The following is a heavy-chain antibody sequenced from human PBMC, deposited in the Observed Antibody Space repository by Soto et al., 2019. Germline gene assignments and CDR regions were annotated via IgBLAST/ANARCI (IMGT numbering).Heavy chain of an antibody. J-gene: IGHJ6*03. Sequence: PSETLSLTCTVSGASISSGGYYWSWIRQHPGKGLEWIGYIYYSGSTYYNPSLKSRVTISVDTSKNQFSLKLSSVTAADTAVYYCASARRSDQGYGAYARSYLDVWGKGTTVTVSS. CDR3: ASARRSDQGYGAYARSYLDV. V-gene: IGHV4-31*03. D-gene: IGHD4-17*01. CDR2: IYYSGST. CDR1: GASISSGGYY.